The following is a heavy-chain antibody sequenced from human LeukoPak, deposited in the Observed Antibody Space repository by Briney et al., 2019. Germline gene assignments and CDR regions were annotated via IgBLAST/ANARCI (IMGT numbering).Heavy chain of an antibody. CDR1: GFTFSTYA. CDR2: IRGSGGSNT. CDR3: ARGVEPLAANTLAY. Sequence: QPGGSLRLSCAASGFTFSTYAMSWVRQAPGKGLEWVSTIRGSGGSNTYYADSVQGRFTISRDNSKNTLYLQMNTLRAEDTAVYYCARGVEPLAANTLAYWGQGTLVTVPS. J-gene: IGHJ4*02. D-gene: IGHD1-14*01. V-gene: IGHV3-23*01.